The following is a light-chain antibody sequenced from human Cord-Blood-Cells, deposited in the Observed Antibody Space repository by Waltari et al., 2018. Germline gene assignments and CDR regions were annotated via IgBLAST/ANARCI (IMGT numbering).Light chain of an antibody. J-gene: IGLJ3*02. V-gene: IGLV9-49*01. CDR1: SGYSNYK. CDR2: VGTGGMVG. Sequence: QPVLTQPPSASASLGASVTLTCTLSSGYSNYKVDWYQQRPGKGPRFVMRVGTGGMVGSKGDGSPERFSVLGSGLNRYLTIKNIQEEDESDYHCGADHGSGSNFVSVFGGGTKLTVL. CDR3: GADHGSGSNFVSV.